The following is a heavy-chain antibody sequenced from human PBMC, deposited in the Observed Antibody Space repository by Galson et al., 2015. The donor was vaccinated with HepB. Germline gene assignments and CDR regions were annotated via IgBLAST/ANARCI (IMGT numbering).Heavy chain of an antibody. CDR3: AKDRRVISSRPVRYEMDV. CDR1: GFTFTSYA. V-gene: IGHV3-23*01. Sequence: SLRLSCAASGFTFTSYAMTWVRQAPGRGLDWVSGISGSGGSTYYADSVKGRFTISRDNSKNTLYLQMNSLRTEDTAVYFCAKDRRVISSRPVRYEMDVRGQGTTVTVSS. CDR2: ISGSGGST. D-gene: IGHD6-13*01. J-gene: IGHJ6*02.